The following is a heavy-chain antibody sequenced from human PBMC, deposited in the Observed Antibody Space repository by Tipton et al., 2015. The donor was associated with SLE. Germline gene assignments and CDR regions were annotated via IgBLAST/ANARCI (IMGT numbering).Heavy chain of an antibody. CDR2: IYYSGST. CDR1: GGSISSHY. Sequence: TLSLTCTVSGGSISSHYWSWIRQPPGKGLEWIGYIYYSGSTNYNPSLKSRVTISVDTSKNQFSLKLSSVTAADTAVYYCVRTSDYWGQGTLVTVSS. CDR3: VRTSDY. J-gene: IGHJ4*02. V-gene: IGHV4-59*11.